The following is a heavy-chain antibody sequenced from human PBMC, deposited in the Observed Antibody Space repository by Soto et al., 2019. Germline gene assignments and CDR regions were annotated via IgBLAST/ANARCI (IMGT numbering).Heavy chain of an antibody. Sequence: SETLSLTCTVSGGSISSGGYYWTWIRQHPGKGLEWIGYIYYGGSTYYNPSLKSRVTMSVDTSKNQFFLKLRSVTAADTAVYYCATRARGYSFGAPHFDHWGQGPLVTVAS. CDR2: IYYGGST. J-gene: IGHJ4*02. D-gene: IGHD5-18*01. V-gene: IGHV4-31*03. CDR1: GGSISSGGYY. CDR3: ATRARGYSFGAPHFDH.